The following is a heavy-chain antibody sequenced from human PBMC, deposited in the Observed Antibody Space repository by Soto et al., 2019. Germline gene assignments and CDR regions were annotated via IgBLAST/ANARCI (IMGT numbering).Heavy chain of an antibody. CDR2: IYPGDSDT. CDR1: GYSFTSYW. Sequence: GESLKISCKGSGYSFTSYWIGWVRQMPGKGLEWMGIIYPGDSDTRYSPSFQGQVTISADKSISTAYLQWSSLKASDTAMYYCARQGCSSTSCYYYYGMDVWGQGTTVTVSS. J-gene: IGHJ6*02. D-gene: IGHD2-2*01. CDR3: ARQGCSSTSCYYYYGMDV. V-gene: IGHV5-51*01.